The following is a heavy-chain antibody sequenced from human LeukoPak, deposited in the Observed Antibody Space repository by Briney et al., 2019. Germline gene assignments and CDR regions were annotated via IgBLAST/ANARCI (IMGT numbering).Heavy chain of an antibody. Sequence: PGGSLRLSCAASGFTFSSYGMHWVRQAPGKGLEWVTFIRYDGSNKYYADSVKGRFTISRDNSKNTLYLQMNSLRAEDTAVYYCARDSIAAAGTGLDYWGQGTLVTVSS. CDR1: GFTFSSYG. CDR2: IRYDGSNK. D-gene: IGHD6-13*01. J-gene: IGHJ4*02. CDR3: ARDSIAAAGTGLDY. V-gene: IGHV3-30*02.